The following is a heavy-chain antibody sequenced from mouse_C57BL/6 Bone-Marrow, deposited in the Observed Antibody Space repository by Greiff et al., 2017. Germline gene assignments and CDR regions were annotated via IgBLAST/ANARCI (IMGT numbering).Heavy chain of an antibody. CDR2: IYPGSGST. J-gene: IGHJ2*01. V-gene: IGHV1-55*01. Sequence: QVQLQQSGAELVKPGASVKMSCKASGYTFTSYWITWVKQRPGQGLEWIGDIYPGSGSTNYNEKFKSKATLTVDTSSSTAYMQLSSLTSEDSAVYYCARSLSYYGGGYWGQGTTLTVSS. D-gene: IGHD1-1*01. CDR1: GYTFTSYW. CDR3: ARSLSYYGGGY.